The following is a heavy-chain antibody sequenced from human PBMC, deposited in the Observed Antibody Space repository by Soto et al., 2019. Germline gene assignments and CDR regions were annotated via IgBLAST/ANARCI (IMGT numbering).Heavy chain of an antibody. CDR3: ARDKDRQQLGGNYYYIMDV. D-gene: IGHD3-3*02. Sequence: QVQLVQSGAEVKKPGSSVKISCKASGGTFRTNAFSWVRQAPGQGLEWMGGIIPIFPTPDYAQKFQGRVTTTVDESTTTTYMELTSLRSEDTATYYCARDKDRQQLGGNYYYIMDVWCQGTTVTVSS. J-gene: IGHJ6*02. CDR2: IIPIFPTP. CDR1: GGTFRTNA. V-gene: IGHV1-69*12.